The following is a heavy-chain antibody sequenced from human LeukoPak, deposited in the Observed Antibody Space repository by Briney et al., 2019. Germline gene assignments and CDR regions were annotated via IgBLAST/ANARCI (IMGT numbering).Heavy chain of an antibody. Sequence: SETLSLTCTVSGGSISSYYWSWIRQPPGKGLEWIGYIYYSGSTNYNPSLKSRVTISVETSKNQFSLKLSSVTAADTAVYYCARGERRDAFDIWGQGTMVTVSS. V-gene: IGHV4-59*01. CDR3: ARGERRDAFDI. CDR1: GGSISSYY. CDR2: IYYSGST. D-gene: IGHD1-1*01. J-gene: IGHJ3*02.